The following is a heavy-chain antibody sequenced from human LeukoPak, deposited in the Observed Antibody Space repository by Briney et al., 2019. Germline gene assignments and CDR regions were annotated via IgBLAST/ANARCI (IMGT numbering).Heavy chain of an antibody. V-gene: IGHV4-59*01. CDR2: IYHTGSI. J-gene: IGHJ5*02. Sequence: SETLSLTCIVSGGSMKSYYWNWIRQTPGKGLEWIGYIYHTGSIKYNPSLESRVSISMDTSKNQISLTLKSLTAADTAVYYCARDRSEWSAEDNWFDHWGRGTLVTVSS. D-gene: IGHD3-3*01. CDR3: ARDRSEWSAEDNWFDH. CDR1: GGSMKSYY.